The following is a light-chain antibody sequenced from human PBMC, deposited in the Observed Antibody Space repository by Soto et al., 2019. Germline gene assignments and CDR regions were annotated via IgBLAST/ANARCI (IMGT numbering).Light chain of an antibody. J-gene: IGKJ4*01. Sequence: EIVLTQSPATLSLSPGERATLSCRASQSVSSYLAWYQQKPGQAPRLLIYDASNRATGIPARFSGSGSGIDFTLTISSLEPEDFAVYYCQQRSNWPPGVFGGGTKVEIK. CDR1: QSVSSY. CDR3: QQRSNWPPGV. V-gene: IGKV3-11*01. CDR2: DAS.